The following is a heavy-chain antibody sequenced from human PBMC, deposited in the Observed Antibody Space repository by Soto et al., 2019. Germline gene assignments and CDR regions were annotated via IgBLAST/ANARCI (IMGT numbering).Heavy chain of an antibody. CDR1: GGSISSSNW. J-gene: IGHJ6*02. V-gene: IGHV4-4*02. D-gene: IGHD1-1*01. CDR2: IYHSGST. Sequence: PSETLSLTCAVSGGSISSSNWWSWVRQPPGKGLEWIGEIYHSGSTNYNPSLKSRVTISVDKSKNQFSLKLSSVTAADTAVYYCARGELEPIYYYYYGMDVWGQGTTVT. CDR3: ARGELEPIYYYYYGMDV.